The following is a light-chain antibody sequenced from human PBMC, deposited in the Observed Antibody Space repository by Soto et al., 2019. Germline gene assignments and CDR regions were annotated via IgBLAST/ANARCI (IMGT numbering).Light chain of an antibody. CDR1: SSNIGGNS. J-gene: IGLJ1*01. V-gene: IGLV1-51*01. Sequence: QSVLTQPPSGSAAPGQKVTISCSGSSSNIGGNSVSWYQQLPGTAPKLLIYDDNKRPSGITDRFSGSKSGTSATLGITGFQTGDEAYYYCGSWDSSLSAYVFATGSEVTVL. CDR3: GSWDSSLSAYV. CDR2: DDN.